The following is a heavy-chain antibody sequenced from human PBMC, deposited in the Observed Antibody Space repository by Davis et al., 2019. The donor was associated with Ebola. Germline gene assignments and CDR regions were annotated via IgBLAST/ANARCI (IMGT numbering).Heavy chain of an antibody. CDR3: ARVVTVTTGKVYYYYGMDV. D-gene: IGHD4-17*01. Sequence: ASVKVSCKASGYTFTSYGISWVRQAPGQGLEWMGWISAYNGNTNYAQKLQGRVTMTTDTSTSTAYMELSSLRSEDTAVYYCARVVTVTTGKVYYYYGMDVWGQGTTVTVSS. CDR1: GYTFTSYG. CDR2: ISAYNGNT. J-gene: IGHJ6*02. V-gene: IGHV1-18*01.